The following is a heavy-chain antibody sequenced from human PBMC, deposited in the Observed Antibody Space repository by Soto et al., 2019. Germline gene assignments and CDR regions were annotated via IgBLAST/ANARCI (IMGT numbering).Heavy chain of an antibody. J-gene: IGHJ3*02. V-gene: IGHV1-69*12. CDR3: ASEMAGQPQLARTGFDAFDI. D-gene: IGHD6-13*01. CDR2: IIPIFGTA. Sequence: QVQLVQSGAEVKKPGSSVKVSCKASGGTFSSYAISWVRQAPGQGLEWMGGIIPIFGTANYAQKFQGRVTITADESTRTAYMELSSLRSEDTAVYYCASEMAGQPQLARTGFDAFDIWGQGTMVTVSS. CDR1: GGTFSSYA.